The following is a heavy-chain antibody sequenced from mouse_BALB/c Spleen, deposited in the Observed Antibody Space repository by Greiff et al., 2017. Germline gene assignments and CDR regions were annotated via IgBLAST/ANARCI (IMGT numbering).Heavy chain of an antibody. CDR3: ARHLYYYGSSYYAMDY. V-gene: IGHV5-6-2*01. CDR1: GFTFSSYY. J-gene: IGHJ4*01. Sequence: DVKLVESGGGLVKLGGSLKLSCAASGFTFSSYYMSWVRQTPEKRLELVAAINSNGGSTYYPDTVKGRFTISRDNAKNTLYLQMSSLKSEDTALYYCARHLYYYGSSYYAMDYWGQGTSVTVSS. D-gene: IGHD1-1*01. CDR2: INSNGGST.